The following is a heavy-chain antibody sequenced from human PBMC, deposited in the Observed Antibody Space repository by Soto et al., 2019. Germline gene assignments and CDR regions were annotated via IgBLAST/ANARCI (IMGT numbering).Heavy chain of an antibody. D-gene: IGHD1-26*01. Sequence: LRLSGVPCGLTFNDYYMRWIRQAPGKGLEWLSYISVTSAYTNYAESVRGRVTISRDNAQNSLYLQMNSLRAEDTALYYCVINPQSIYCPFDYWGDRTPVPVS. CDR1: GLTFNDYY. V-gene: IGHV3-11*06. CDR3: VINPQSIYCPFDY. J-gene: IGHJ5*01. CDR2: ISVTSAYT.